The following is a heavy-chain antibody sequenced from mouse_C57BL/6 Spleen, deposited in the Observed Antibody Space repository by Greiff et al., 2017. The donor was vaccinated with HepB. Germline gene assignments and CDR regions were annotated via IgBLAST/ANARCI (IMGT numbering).Heavy chain of an antibody. V-gene: IGHV2-3*01. CDR1: GFSFTSYG. CDR2: IWGDGST. Sequence: VHLVESGPGLVAPSQCLSITCTASGFSFTSYGVSWVRQPPGKGLEWLGVIWGDGSTNYHSALISRLSISKDNSKSQVFLKLNSLQTDDTATYYCAKQATIPYYFDYWGQGTTLTVSS. J-gene: IGHJ2*01. CDR3: AKQATIPYYFDY. D-gene: IGHD2-1*01.